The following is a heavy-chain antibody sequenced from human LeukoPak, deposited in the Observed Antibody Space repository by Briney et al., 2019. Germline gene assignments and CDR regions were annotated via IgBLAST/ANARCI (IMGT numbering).Heavy chain of an antibody. D-gene: IGHD3-3*01. CDR3: AICEFRRLEWPSPHDYYYYMDD. Sequence: ETLSLTCTVSGGSIRNYYWSWIRQPPGKGLEWIGYIYYCGSTNYYPPLKSRVTISVDTSKNQFSPKLSSVTAADTAVYYCAICEFRRLEWPSPHDYYYYMDDWGKGTTVTVSS. CDR1: GGSIRNYY. V-gene: IGHV4-59*01. CDR2: IYYCGST. J-gene: IGHJ6*03.